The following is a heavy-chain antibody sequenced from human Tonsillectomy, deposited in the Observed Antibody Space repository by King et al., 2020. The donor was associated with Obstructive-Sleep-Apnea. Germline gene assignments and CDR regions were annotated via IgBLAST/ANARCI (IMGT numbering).Heavy chain of an antibody. CDR3: ARDRSRFGELMAY. CDR2: LWYDGSNK. D-gene: IGHD3-10*01. J-gene: IGHJ4*02. Sequence: VQLVESGGGVVQPGRPLRLSCAASGFTFSSYGMHWDRQAPGKGLEWVAVLWYDGSNKYYADSVKGRFTISRDNSKNTLYLQMNSLRAEDTAVYYCARDRSRFGELMAYWGQGTLVTVSS. CDR1: GFTFSSYG. V-gene: IGHV3-33*01.